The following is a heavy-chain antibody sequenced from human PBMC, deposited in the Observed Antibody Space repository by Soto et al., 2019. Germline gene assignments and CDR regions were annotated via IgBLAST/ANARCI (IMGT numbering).Heavy chain of an antibody. CDR2: IIPIFGTA. D-gene: IGHD6-13*01. J-gene: IGHJ6*02. CDR3: AQQQLSFQDHTYYYYGMDV. Sequence: SVKVSCKASGGTFCSYAISWVRQAPGQGLEWMGGIIPIFGTANYAQKFQGRVTITADESTSTAYMELSSLRSEDTAVYYCAQQQLSFQDHTYYYYGMDVWGQGTTVTVSS. CDR1: GGTFCSYA. V-gene: IGHV1-69*13.